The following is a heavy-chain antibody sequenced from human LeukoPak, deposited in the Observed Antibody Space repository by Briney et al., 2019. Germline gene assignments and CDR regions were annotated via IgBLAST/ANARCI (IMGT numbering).Heavy chain of an antibody. CDR1: GFTFSSYG. D-gene: IGHD3-10*01. CDR3: AKSLEMVRGVIVTDLAYYYYGMDV. V-gene: IGHV3-30*18. J-gene: IGHJ6*02. CDR2: ISYDGSNK. Sequence: HPGGSLRLSCAASGFTFSSYGMHWVRQAPGKGLEWVAVISYDGSNKYYADSVKGRFTISRDNSKNTLYLQMNSLRAEDTAVYYCAKSLEMVRGVIVTDLAYYYYGMDVWGQGTTVTVSS.